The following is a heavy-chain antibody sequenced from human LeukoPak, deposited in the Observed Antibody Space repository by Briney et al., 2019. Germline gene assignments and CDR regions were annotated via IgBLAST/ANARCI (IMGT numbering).Heavy chain of an antibody. CDR2: INPNSGGT. J-gene: IGHJ4*02. D-gene: IGHD3-22*01. CDR3: ARYGEYYDSSGYYGY. Sequence: GASVKVSCKASGYTFTGCYMHWVRQAPGQGLEWMGWINPNSGGTNYAQKFQGRVTMTRDTSISTAYMELSRLRSDDTAVYYCARYGEYYDSSGYYGYWGQGTLVTVSS. CDR1: GYTFTGCY. V-gene: IGHV1-2*02.